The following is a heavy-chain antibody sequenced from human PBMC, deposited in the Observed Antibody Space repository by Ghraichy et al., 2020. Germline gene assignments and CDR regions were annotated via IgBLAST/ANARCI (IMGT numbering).Heavy chain of an antibody. V-gene: IGHV4-61*01. CDR2: FYSSGSI. CDR3: ARGQGWNLPCFDY. J-gene: IGHJ4*02. D-gene: IGHD1-1*01. CDR1: GGSVSSGSYF. Sequence: SETLSLTCTVSGGSVSSGSYFWTWIRQPPGKGLEWIGYFYSSGSINYNPYLKSRLTISVDTSKNQFSLKLSSVTAADTAVYYCARGQGWNLPCFDYWGQGTLVTVSS.